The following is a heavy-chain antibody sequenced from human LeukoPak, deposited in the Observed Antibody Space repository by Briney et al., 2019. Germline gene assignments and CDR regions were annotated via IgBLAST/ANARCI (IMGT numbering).Heavy chain of an antibody. CDR1: GFTFSSYG. J-gene: IGHJ3*02. D-gene: IGHD3-10*01. Sequence: GGSLRLSCAASGFTFSSYGMSWVRQAPGKGLEWVSAISGSGGSTYYADSVKGRFTISRDNSKNTLYLQMNSLRAEDTAVYYCANSYYYGSGSLLDAFDIWGQGTMVTVSS. CDR3: ANSYYYGSGSLLDAFDI. V-gene: IGHV3-23*01. CDR2: ISGSGGST.